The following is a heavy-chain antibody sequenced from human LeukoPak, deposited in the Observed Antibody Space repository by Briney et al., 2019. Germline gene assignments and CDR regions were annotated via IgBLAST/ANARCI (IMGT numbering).Heavy chain of an antibody. CDR2: IYHSGST. Sequence: SETLSLTCTVSGASISSFYWSWIRQPPGKGLEWIGYIYHSGSTYYNPSLKSRVTISVDRSKNQFSLKLSSVTAADTAVYYCARVQGYYYDSSGFDYWGQGTLVTVSS. J-gene: IGHJ4*02. D-gene: IGHD3-22*01. CDR3: ARVQGYYYDSSGFDY. CDR1: GASISSFY. V-gene: IGHV4-59*12.